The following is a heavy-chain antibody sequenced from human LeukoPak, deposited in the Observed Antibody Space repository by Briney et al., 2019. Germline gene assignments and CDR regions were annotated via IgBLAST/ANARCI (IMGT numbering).Heavy chain of an antibody. V-gene: IGHV3-30*18. CDR2: ISYDGSNK. CDR1: GFTFGIYA. Sequence: GGSLRLSCAASGFTFGIYAMNWVRQAPGKGLEWVAVISYDGSNKYYADSVKGRFTISRDNSKNTLYLQMNSLRAEDTAVYYCAKELWNPIGFDYWGQGTLATVSS. D-gene: IGHD2-21*01. J-gene: IGHJ4*02. CDR3: AKELWNPIGFDY.